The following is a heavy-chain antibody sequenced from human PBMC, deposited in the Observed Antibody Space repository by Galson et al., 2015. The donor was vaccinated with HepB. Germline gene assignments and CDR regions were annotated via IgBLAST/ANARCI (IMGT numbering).Heavy chain of an antibody. V-gene: IGHV3-23*01. D-gene: IGHD6-25*01. J-gene: IGHJ3*02. Sequence: SLRLSCAASGFTFSSYAMHWVRQAPGKGLEWASAISGSGSSTYYSDSVKGRFTISRDNSKNTLYLQMISLRAEDTAGNYCAQTEDTGAAVGEAFNIWG. CDR2: ISGSGSST. CDR1: GFTFSSYA. CDR3: AQTEDTGAAVGEAFNI.